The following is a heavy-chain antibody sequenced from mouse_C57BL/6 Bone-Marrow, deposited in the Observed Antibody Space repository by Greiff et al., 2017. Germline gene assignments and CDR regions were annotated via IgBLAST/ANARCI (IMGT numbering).Heavy chain of an antibody. D-gene: IGHD2-1*01. CDR3: ARAPRNYVWYFDV. V-gene: IGHV1-72*01. Sequence: VQLQQPGAELVKPGASVKLSCKASGYTFTSYWMHWVKQRPGRGLEWIGRIDPNSGGTKYNEKFKSKATLTVDKPSSPAYMQLSSLTSEDSAVYFCARAPRNYVWYFDVWGTGTKVTVSS. CDR2: IDPNSGGT. J-gene: IGHJ1*03. CDR1: GYTFTSYW.